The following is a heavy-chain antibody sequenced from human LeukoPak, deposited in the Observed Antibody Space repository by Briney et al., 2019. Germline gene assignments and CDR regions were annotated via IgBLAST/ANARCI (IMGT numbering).Heavy chain of an antibody. Sequence: SSETLSLTCAVYGGSFSGYYWSWIRQPPGKGLEWIGEINHSGSTNYNPSLKSRVTISVDTSKNQFSLKLSSVTAADTAVYYCARGSGWYVSGKRFDYWGQGTLVTVSS. V-gene: IGHV4-34*01. CDR1: GGSFSGYY. D-gene: IGHD6-19*01. CDR3: ARGSGWYVSGKRFDY. J-gene: IGHJ4*02. CDR2: INHSGST.